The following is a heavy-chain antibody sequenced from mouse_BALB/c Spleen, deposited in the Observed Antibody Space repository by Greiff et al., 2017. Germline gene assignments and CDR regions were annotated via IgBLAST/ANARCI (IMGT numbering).Heavy chain of an antibody. D-gene: IGHD2-1*01. CDR2: ISYSGST. V-gene: IGHV3-2*02. CDR1: GYSITSDYA. Sequence: EVKLMESGPGLVKPSQSLSLTCTVTGYSITSDYAWNWIRQFPGNKLEWMGYISYSGSTSYNPSLKSRISITRDTSKNQFFLQLNSVTTEDTATYYCARRDGNYGNYAMDYWGQGTSVTVSS. J-gene: IGHJ4*01. CDR3: ARRDGNYGNYAMDY.